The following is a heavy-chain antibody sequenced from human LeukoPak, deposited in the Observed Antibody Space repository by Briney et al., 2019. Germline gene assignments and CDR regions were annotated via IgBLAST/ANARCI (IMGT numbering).Heavy chain of an antibody. Sequence: GGSLRLSCAASGFTFSSYAMSWVRQAPGKGLEWTSAISGSGGSTYYADSVKGRFTISRDNSKNTLYLQMNSLRAEDTAVYYCAKSGSITMIVVVDNWGQGTLVTVSS. D-gene: IGHD3-22*01. V-gene: IGHV3-23*01. CDR2: ISGSGGST. CDR3: AKSGSITMIVVVDN. CDR1: GFTFSSYA. J-gene: IGHJ4*02.